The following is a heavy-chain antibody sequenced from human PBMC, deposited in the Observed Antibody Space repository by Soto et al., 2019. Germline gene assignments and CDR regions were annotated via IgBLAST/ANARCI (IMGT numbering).Heavy chain of an antibody. CDR3: ASGYSSSWFGF. CDR2: IYYSGTT. CDR1: HGSISSSSYY. J-gene: IGHJ5*01. V-gene: IGHV4-39*01. Sequence: SETLSLTCTVSHGSISSSSYYWGWIRQPPGKGLEWIGSIYYSGTTYYNPSLKSRATISVDTSKNQFSLKLSSVTALDTAVYYCASGYSSSWFGFWGQGTLVTVSS. D-gene: IGHD6-13*01.